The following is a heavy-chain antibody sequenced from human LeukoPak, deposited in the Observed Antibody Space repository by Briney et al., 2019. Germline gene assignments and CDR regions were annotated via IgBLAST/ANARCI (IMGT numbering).Heavy chain of an antibody. CDR1: GYTFTSYG. V-gene: IGHV1-18*01. CDR3: ARKDSIWPRGFEP. Sequence: ASVKVSFKSSGYTFTSYGISWVRPPPAQGLEGMGCINTYNGNTIYAQKLQGRVTMTTDTSTSTGYMELRSLRSDDTAVYYCARKDSIWPRGFEPWGHGTLVTVSS. D-gene: IGHD6-13*01. J-gene: IGHJ5*02. CDR2: INTYNGNT.